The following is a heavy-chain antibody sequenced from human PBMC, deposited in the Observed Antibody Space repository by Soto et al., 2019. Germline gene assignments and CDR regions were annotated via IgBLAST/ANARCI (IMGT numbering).Heavy chain of an antibody. J-gene: IGHJ3*01. Sequence: QVQLVQSGPELKEPGSSVKVSCKAPGDTFNSYGISWVRQAPGQGLEWMGGIVPMFGTTNLALKFEDRVTIPAAELTTTVYMEISGLTSEDTAVYYCARDLADVHLWDAFDVWGHGTRVTVSS. CDR1: GDTFNSYG. D-gene: IGHD6-13*01. V-gene: IGHV1-69*01. CDR3: ARDLADVHLWDAFDV. CDR2: IVPMFGTT.